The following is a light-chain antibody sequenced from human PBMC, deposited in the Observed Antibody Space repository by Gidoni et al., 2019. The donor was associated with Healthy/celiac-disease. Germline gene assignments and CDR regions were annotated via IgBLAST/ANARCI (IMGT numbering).Light chain of an antibody. CDR1: QSISSY. CDR2: AAS. J-gene: IGKJ4*01. Sequence: IQMTLSPSSLSVSVGHRVTITCRASQSISSYLNWYQQKPGKAPKLLIYAASSLQSGLPSRCSGRGSGTDFTLTISSLQPEDFATYYCQQSYSTPFTFGGGTKVEIK. CDR3: QQSYSTPFT. V-gene: IGKV1-39*01.